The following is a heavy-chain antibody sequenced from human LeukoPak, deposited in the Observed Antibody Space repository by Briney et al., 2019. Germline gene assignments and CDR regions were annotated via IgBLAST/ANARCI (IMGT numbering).Heavy chain of an antibody. V-gene: IGHV3-33*06. CDR2: IWYDGSNK. CDR3: GKEYCSSTSCYFDY. Sequence: GGSLRLSCAASGFTFSSYGLHWVRQAPGKGLEWVAVIWYDGSNKYYADSVKGRFTISRDNSKNTVYLKMKSLRAEDTAVYYCGKEYCSSTSCYFDYWGQGTLVTVSS. CDR1: GFTFSSYG. J-gene: IGHJ4*02. D-gene: IGHD2-2*01.